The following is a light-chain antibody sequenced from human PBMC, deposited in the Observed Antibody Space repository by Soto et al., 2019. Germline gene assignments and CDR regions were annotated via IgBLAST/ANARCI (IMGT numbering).Light chain of an antibody. CDR1: TIGSKS. J-gene: IGLJ1*01. V-gene: IGLV3-21*04. CDR3: QVWDISSDHDV. Sequence: SYELTQPPSISVAPGKTARIPCGGNTIGSKSVHWYQQKAGQAPVLVIYYDSDRPSGIPERFSGSNSGNTATLTISRAEVGDEADYYCQVWDISSDHDVFGSGTKVTVL. CDR2: YDS.